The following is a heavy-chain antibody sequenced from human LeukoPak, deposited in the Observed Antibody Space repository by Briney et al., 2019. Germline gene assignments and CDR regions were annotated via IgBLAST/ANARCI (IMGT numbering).Heavy chain of an antibody. D-gene: IGHD6-19*01. J-gene: IGHJ4*02. CDR2: FSGSAGTA. CDR3: AKGVAVAGEFEY. V-gene: IGHV3-23*01. CDR1: GFTFRTSA. Sequence: GGSLRLSCVASGFTFRTSAMTWVRQAPGKGLEWVSAFSGSAGTAFYADSVKGRFTISRDNSKNTLYLQMNSLKAEDTAVYYCAKGVAVAGEFEYWGQGTPVTVSS.